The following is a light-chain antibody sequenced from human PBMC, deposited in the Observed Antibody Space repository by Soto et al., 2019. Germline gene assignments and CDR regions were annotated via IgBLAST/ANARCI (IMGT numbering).Light chain of an antibody. V-gene: IGKV1-9*01. CDR2: AAX. CDR3: QQRNNWPSRT. CDR1: QGISTY. Sequence: VHLTQSPSFLSASLGDRVTVTXRASQGISTYLAWYQQKTGXXTKLXXXAAXTLQSGVPSRFSGSGSGTEFTLIISRLEPEEFAAYYCQQRNNWPSRTFGQGTRLDIK. J-gene: IGKJ5*01.